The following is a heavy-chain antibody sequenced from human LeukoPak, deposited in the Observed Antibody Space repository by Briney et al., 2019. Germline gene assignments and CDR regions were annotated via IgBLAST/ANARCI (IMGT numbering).Heavy chain of an antibody. D-gene: IGHD3-9*01. CDR2: IYYSGST. V-gene: IGHV4-59*01. CDR3: ARGSEGYYDILTGYSSYYYYYMDV. J-gene: IGHJ6*03. CDR1: GGSISSYY. Sequence: PSETLSLTCTVSGGSISSYYWSWIRQPPGKGLEWIGYIYYSGSTNYNPSLKSRVTISVDTSKNQFSLKLSSVTAADTAVYYCARGSEGYYDILTGYSSYYYYYMDVWGKGTTVTVSS.